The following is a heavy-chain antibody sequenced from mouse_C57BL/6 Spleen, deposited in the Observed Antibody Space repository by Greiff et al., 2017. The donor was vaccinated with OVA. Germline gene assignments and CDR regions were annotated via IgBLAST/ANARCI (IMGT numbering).Heavy chain of an antibody. V-gene: IGHV1-15*01. Sequence: QVQLKESGAELVRPGASVTLSCKASGYTFTDYEMHWVKQTPVHGLEWIGAIDPETGGTAYNQKFKGKAILTADKSSSTAYMELRSLTSEDSAVYYCTREGWLLRGFAYWGQGTLVTVSA. J-gene: IGHJ3*01. CDR1: GYTFTDYE. CDR2: IDPETGGT. D-gene: IGHD2-3*01. CDR3: TREGWLLRGFAY.